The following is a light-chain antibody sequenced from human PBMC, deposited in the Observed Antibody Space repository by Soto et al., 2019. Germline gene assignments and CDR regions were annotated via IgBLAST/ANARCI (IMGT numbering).Light chain of an antibody. CDR1: SSDVGAYKY. Sequence: QSALTQPRSVSGSPGQSVTISCTGTSSDVGAYKYVSWYQQHPGKAPKVIIFDVNERPSGVPGRFSGSKSGNTASLIISGLQTEDDADYYCCSYTGRFYIFGTGTKGTVL. J-gene: IGLJ1*01. CDR3: CSYTGRFYI. CDR2: DVN. V-gene: IGLV2-11*01.